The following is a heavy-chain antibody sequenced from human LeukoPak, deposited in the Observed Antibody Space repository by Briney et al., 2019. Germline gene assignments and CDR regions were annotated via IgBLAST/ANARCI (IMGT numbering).Heavy chain of an antibody. Sequence: ASVKVSCKASGGTFSSYAISWVRQAPGQGLEWMGRIIPIFGIASYAQKFQGRVTITADKSTSTAYMELSSLRSEDTAVYYCASTTMVRGVHYGMDVWGQGTTVTVSS. D-gene: IGHD3-10*01. J-gene: IGHJ6*02. CDR2: IIPIFGIA. CDR1: GGTFSSYA. V-gene: IGHV1-69*04. CDR3: ASTTMVRGVHYGMDV.